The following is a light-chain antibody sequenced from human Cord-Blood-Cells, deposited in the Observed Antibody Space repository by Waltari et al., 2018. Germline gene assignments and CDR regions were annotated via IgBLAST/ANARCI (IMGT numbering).Light chain of an antibody. J-gene: IGKJ1*01. Sequence: DIPTTFFPSSLSASARYRVPITCRASESISSYLNWYQPKPGKAPKLLIYAASSLQSGVPSRFSGSGSGTDFTLTISSLQPEDFATYYCQQSYSTPRTFGQGTKVEIK. CDR3: QQSYSTPRT. CDR2: AAS. CDR1: ESISSY. V-gene: IGKV1-39*01.